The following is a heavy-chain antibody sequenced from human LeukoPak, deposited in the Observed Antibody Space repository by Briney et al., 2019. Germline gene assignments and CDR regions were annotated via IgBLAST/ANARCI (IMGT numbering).Heavy chain of an antibody. CDR1: GFTFSSYA. D-gene: IGHD5-18*01. Sequence: AGGSLRLSCAASGFTFSSYAMHWVRQAPGKGLERVAVIRYDGSNKYYAASVKGRFTISRDNSKNTLYLKMNSLRAEATAVYYCAKDFRGYSYGWELDYWGQGTLVTVSS. CDR3: AKDFRGYSYGWELDY. CDR2: IRYDGSNK. J-gene: IGHJ4*02. V-gene: IGHV3-30*02.